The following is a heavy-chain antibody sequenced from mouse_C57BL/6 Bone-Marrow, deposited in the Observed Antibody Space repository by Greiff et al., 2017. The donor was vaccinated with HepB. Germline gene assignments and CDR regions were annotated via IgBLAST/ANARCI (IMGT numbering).Heavy chain of an antibody. CDR3: ARREWDWYFDV. J-gene: IGHJ1*03. CDR2: IYPGDGDT. CDR1: GYAFSSYW. Sequence: LVESGAELVKPGASVKISCKASGYAFSSYWMNWVKQRPGKGLEWIGQIYPGDGDTNYNGKFKGKATLTADKSSSTAYMQLSSLTSEDSAVYFCARREWDWYFDVWGTGTTVTVSS. D-gene: IGHD1-3*01. V-gene: IGHV1-80*01.